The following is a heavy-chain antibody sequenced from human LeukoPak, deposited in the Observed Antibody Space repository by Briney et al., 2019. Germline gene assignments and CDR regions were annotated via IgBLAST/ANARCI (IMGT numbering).Heavy chain of an antibody. D-gene: IGHD3-10*01. CDR1: GFTVSSNY. CDR3: AKSLLWFGELNY. V-gene: IGHV3-23*01. CDR2: ISGSGGST. Sequence: GGSLRLSCSASGFTVSSNYMSWVRQAPGKGLEWVSAISGSGGSTYYADSVKGRFTISRDNSKNTLYLQMNSLRAEDTAVYYCAKSLLWFGELNYWGQGTLVTVSS. J-gene: IGHJ4*02.